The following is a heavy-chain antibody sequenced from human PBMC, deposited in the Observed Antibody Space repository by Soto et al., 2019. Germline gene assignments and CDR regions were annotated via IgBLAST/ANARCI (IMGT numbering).Heavy chain of an antibody. D-gene: IGHD6-6*01. J-gene: IGHJ4*02. V-gene: IGHV3-30-3*01. CDR2: ISYDGSNK. Sequence: QVQLVESGGGVVQPGRSLRLSCAASGFTFSSYAMHWVRQAPGKGLEWVAVISYDGSNKYYADSVKGRFTISRDNSKNTLYLQMNSLRAEDTAVYYCAGEVEYSSSPSQFDYWGQGALVTVSS. CDR3: AGEVEYSSSPSQFDY. CDR1: GFTFSSYA.